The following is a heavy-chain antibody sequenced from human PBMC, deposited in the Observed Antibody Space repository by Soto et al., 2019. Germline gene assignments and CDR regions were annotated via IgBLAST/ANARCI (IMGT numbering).Heavy chain of an antibody. D-gene: IGHD1-20*01. CDR1: GFTFSSYA. J-gene: IGHJ4*02. CDR3: AKPPDYNWNDY. V-gene: IGHV3-23*01. CDR2: VSGSGGST. Sequence: EVQLLESGGGLVQPGGSLRLSCAASGFTFSSYAMSWVRQAPGKGLEWISAVSGSGGSTYYADSVKGRFTISRDKSKDTLYLQMNNLRAEDTAVYYCAKPPDYNWNDYWSQGILVTVSS.